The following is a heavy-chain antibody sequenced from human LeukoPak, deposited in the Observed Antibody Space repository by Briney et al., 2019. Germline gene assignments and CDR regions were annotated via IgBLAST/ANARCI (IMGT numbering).Heavy chain of an antibody. CDR3: ARVGTAMSIEV. CDR1: GGSVSSAGYY. J-gene: IGHJ4*02. V-gene: IGHV4-61*08. Sequence: SETLSLTCTVSGGSVSSAGYYWSWIRQPPGKGLEWIGSIYYSGSTNYNPSLKSRVTISVDTSKNQFSLKLSSVTAADTAVYYCARVGTAMSIEVWGQGTLVTVSS. D-gene: IGHD5-18*01. CDR2: IYYSGST.